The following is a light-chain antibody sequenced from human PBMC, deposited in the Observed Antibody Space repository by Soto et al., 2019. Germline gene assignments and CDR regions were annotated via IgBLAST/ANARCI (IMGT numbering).Light chain of an antibody. CDR2: GDN. J-gene: IGLJ1*01. CDR1: SSNIGAEYD. CDR3: QCYDSSLTTFV. Sequence: QSVLTQPPSVSGAPGQRVAISCTGSSSNIGAEYDVHWYQQLPGTAPKRLIYGDNNRPSGVPDRFSGSKSGTSASLAITGLQPEDDADYYCQCYDSSLTTFVFGTGTKVTVL. V-gene: IGLV1-40*01.